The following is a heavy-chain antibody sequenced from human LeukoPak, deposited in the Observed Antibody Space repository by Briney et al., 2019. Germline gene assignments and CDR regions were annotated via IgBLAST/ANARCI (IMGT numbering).Heavy chain of an antibody. J-gene: IGHJ4*02. CDR3: ARFSSGYGPLFDY. CDR2: INPNGGGT. Sequence: ASVKVSCKASGYTFTGYYMHWVRQAPGQGLEWMGWINPNGGGTNYAQKFQGWVTMTRDTSISTAYMELSRLRSDDTAVYYCARFSSGYGPLFDYWGQGTLVTVSS. D-gene: IGHD3-22*01. V-gene: IGHV1-2*04. CDR1: GYTFTGYY.